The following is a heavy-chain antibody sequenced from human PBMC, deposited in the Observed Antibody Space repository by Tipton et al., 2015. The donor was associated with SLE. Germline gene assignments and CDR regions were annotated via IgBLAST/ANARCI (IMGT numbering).Heavy chain of an antibody. Sequence: TLSLTCTVSGGSISSYYWSWIRQPAGKGLEWIGRIYTSGSTNYNPSLKSRVTISVDTSKNQFSLKLSSVTAADTAVYYCARVAHSSSWVPYYFDYWGQGTLVTVSS. CDR1: GGSISSYY. CDR2: IYTSGST. V-gene: IGHV4-4*07. D-gene: IGHD6-13*01. CDR3: ARVAHSSSWVPYYFDY. J-gene: IGHJ4*02.